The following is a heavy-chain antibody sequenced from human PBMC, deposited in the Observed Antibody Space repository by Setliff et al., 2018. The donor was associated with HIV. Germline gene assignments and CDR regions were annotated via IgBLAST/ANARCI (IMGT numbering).Heavy chain of an antibody. CDR1: GFTFSSYS. J-gene: IGHJ6*03. Sequence: LRLSCAASGFTFSSYSMNWVRQAPGKGLGWVSSISSSSSYIYYADSVKGRFTISRDNAKNSLYLQMNSLRAEDTAVYYCARGGYYYYYYYMDVWGKGTTVTVSS. V-gene: IGHV3-21*01. D-gene: IGHD3-16*01. CDR2: ISSSSSYI. CDR3: ARGGYYYYYYYMDV.